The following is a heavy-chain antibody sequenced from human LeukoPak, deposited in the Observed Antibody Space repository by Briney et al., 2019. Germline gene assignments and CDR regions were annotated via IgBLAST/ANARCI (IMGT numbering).Heavy chain of an antibody. J-gene: IGHJ5*02. CDR3: ARDPGAQYCSSTSCYSEYNWFDP. Sequence: ASVKVSCKASGYTFTSYYMHWVRQAPGKGLEWMGGFDPEDGETIYAQKFQGRVTMTEDTSTDTAYMELSSLRSEDTAVYYCARDPGAQYCSSTSCYSEYNWFDPWGQGTLVTVSS. D-gene: IGHD2-2*01. V-gene: IGHV1-24*01. CDR2: FDPEDGET. CDR1: GYTFTSYY.